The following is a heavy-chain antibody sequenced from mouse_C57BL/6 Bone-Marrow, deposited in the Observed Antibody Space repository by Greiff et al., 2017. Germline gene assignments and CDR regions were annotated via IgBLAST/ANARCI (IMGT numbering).Heavy chain of an antibody. Sequence: EVMLVESGGDLVKPGGSLKLSCAASGFTFSSYGMSWVRQTPDKRLEWVATISSGGSYTYYPDSVKGRFPISRDNAKNTLYLQMSSLKSEDTAMYYCARLRLLRFAYWGQGTLVTVSA. D-gene: IGHD1-1*01. CDR1: GFTFSSYG. CDR3: ARLRLLRFAY. CDR2: ISSGGSYT. J-gene: IGHJ3*01. V-gene: IGHV5-6*02.